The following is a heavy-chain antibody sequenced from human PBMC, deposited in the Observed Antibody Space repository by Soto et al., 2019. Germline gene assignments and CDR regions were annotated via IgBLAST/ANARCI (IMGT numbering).Heavy chain of an antibody. V-gene: IGHV4-59*13. J-gene: IGHJ4*02. CDR3: ARHAPPVYCSGTSCLYYFDY. D-gene: IGHD2-2*01. CDR1: GASISSYY. CDR2: TYHRGTT. Sequence: TLSLTCTVSGASISSYYWSWIRQPPGKGLEWMGFTYHRGTTNYNPSLKSRVTIVVDTSKNQFSLRLRSVTAADTAVYYCARHAPPVYCSGTSCLYYFDYWGQGTLVTVSS.